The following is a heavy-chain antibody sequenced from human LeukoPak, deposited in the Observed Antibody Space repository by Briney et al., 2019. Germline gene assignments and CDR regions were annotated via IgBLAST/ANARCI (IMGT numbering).Heavy chain of an antibody. V-gene: IGHV5-10-1*01. Sequence: GESLKISCKGSGYTFSSYFITWVRQMPGRGLEWMGRIDPADSYTKYSPSFQGHVTISADKSISTAFLQWSSLKASDTAIYYCTLEVVHSGPYWGQGTLVTVSS. CDR1: GYTFSSYF. CDR3: TLEVVHSGPY. J-gene: IGHJ4*02. CDR2: IDPADSYT. D-gene: IGHD2-15*01.